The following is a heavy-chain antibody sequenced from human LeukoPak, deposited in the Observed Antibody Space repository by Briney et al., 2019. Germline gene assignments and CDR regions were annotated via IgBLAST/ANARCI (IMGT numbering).Heavy chain of an antibody. CDR3: ARIITIFGVVIFDY. CDR2: IYYSGST. V-gene: IGHV4-30-4*08. CDR1: GGSISSGDYY. J-gene: IGHJ4*02. D-gene: IGHD3-3*01. Sequence: SQTLSLTCTVSGGSISSGDYYWSWIRQPPGKGLEWIGYIYYSGSTYYNPSLKSRVTISVDTSKNQFSLKLSSVTAADTAVYYCARIITIFGVVIFDYWGQGTLVTVSS.